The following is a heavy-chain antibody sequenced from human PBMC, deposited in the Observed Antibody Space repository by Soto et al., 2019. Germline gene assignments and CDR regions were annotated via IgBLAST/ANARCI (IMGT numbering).Heavy chain of an antibody. D-gene: IGHD3-10*01. Sequence: QVQLQQWGAGLLKPSETLYLTCAVYGGSFSGYYWSWIRQPPGKGLEWIGEINHSGSTNYNPSLKRRVTISVDTSKNQYALKLSSVTAADTAVYYCARSGRRPWVPAYYYYYGMDVWGQGTTVTVSS. J-gene: IGHJ6*02. CDR1: GGSFSGYY. CDR3: ARSGRRPWVPAYYYYYGMDV. CDR2: INHSGST. V-gene: IGHV4-34*01.